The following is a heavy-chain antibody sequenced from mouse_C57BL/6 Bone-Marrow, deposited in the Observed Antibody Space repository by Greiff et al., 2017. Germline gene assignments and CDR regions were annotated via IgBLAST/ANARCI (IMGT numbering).Heavy chain of an antibody. D-gene: IGHD1-1*01. Sequence: QVQLKESGAELVKPGASVKLSCKASGYTFTEYTIHWVKQRSGQGLEWIGWFYPGSGSIKYNEKFKDKATLTADKSSSTVYMELSRLTSEDSAVYFCARHEDYGSSSYYAMDYWGQGTSVTVSS. CDR1: GYTFTEYT. CDR3: ARHEDYGSSSYYAMDY. J-gene: IGHJ4*01. CDR2: FYPGSGSI. V-gene: IGHV1-62-2*01.